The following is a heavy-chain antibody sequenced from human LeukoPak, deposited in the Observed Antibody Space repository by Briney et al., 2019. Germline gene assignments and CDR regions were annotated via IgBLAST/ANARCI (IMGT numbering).Heavy chain of an antibody. CDR2: IKQDGSEK. CDR1: GFTFSSYW. D-gene: IGHD3-10*01. CDR3: ARDEYYYGSGNFDY. J-gene: IGHJ4*02. Sequence: GGSLRLSCAASGFTFSSYWMSWVRQAPGKGLEWVANIKQDGSEKYYVDSVKGRFTISRDNAKNSLYLQMNSLRAEDTAVYYCARDEYYYGSGNFDYWGQGTLVTVSS. V-gene: IGHV3-7*01.